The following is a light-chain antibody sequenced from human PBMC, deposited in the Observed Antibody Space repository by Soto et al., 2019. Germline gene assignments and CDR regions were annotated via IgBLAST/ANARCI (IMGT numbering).Light chain of an antibody. V-gene: IGKV3-15*01. Sequence: EIVMTQSPATLSVSPGERVTLSCRASQNINYNLARYQQKPGQAPRLLIQGASTRATGIPVRFSGSGSGREFTLTISSLQSEDVGAYYCQQYKDWYSFGQGTKLEIK. CDR1: QNINYN. J-gene: IGKJ2*03. CDR2: GAS. CDR3: QQYKDWYS.